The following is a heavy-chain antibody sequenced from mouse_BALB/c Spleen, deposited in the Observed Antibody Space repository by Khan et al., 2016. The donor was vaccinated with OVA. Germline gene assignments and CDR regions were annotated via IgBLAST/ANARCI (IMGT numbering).Heavy chain of an antibody. J-gene: IGHJ3*01. CDR1: GYSITSEYT. CDR2: ISYSGNT. Sequence: EVKLEESGPGLVKPSQSLSLTCTVTGYSITSEYTWNWIRQFPGNKLEWMGFISYSGNTRYNPSLKSRISITRDTSKNQFFLQLNSVTSEDTATYYCGIKVYYDYDPCPYWGQGTLVTVSA. D-gene: IGHD2-4*01. V-gene: IGHV3-2*02. CDR3: GIKVYYDYDPCPY.